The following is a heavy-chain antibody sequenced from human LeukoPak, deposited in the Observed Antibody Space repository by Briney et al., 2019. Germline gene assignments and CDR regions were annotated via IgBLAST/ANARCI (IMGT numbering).Heavy chain of an antibody. CDR1: GDSISSTTYY. CDR2: IYFTGTT. V-gene: IGHV4-39*02. CDR3: ARGLYDGGSWFHFDS. Sequence: PSETLSLTCTVSGDSISSTTYYWAWIRQPPGKGLEWIGNIYFTGTTFYNPSLKSRVIMSIGTSKNYFSLDLNSVTAADMAVYYCARGLYDGGSWFHFDSWGQGTLVTVSS. D-gene: IGHD6-13*01. J-gene: IGHJ4*02.